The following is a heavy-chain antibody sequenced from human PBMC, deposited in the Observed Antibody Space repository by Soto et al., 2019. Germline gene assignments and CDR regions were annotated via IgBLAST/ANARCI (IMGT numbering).Heavy chain of an antibody. Sequence: PGGSLRLSCAASGFTFSDHYMDWARQAPGKGLEWVAVISHDGRQKHYIDSVRGRFTLSRDESDNTVYLQMNSLRREDTAMYYCAKDVYFDSYYFDQWGQGTLVTVSS. CDR2: ISHDGRQK. D-gene: IGHD3-9*01. J-gene: IGHJ4*02. V-gene: IGHV3-30*18. CDR1: GFTFSDHY. CDR3: AKDVYFDSYYFDQ.